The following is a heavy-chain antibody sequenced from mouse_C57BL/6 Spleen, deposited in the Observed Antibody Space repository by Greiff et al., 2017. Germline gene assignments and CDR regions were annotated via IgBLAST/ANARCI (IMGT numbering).Heavy chain of an antibody. D-gene: IGHD2-1*01. CDR3: ARGGNSHYYAMDY. CDR1: GYSITSGYY. V-gene: IGHV3-6*01. CDR2: ISYDGSN. J-gene: IGHJ4*01. Sequence: EVQLVESGPGLVKPSQSLSLTCSVTGYSITSGYYWNWIRQFPGNKLEWMGYISYDGSNNYNPSLKNRISITRDTSKNQFFLKLNSVTTEDTATYYCARGGNSHYYAMDYWGQGTSVTVSS.